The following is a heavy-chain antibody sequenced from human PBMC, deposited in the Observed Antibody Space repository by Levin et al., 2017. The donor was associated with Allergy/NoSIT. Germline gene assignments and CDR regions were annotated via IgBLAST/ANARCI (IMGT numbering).Heavy chain of an antibody. CDR1: GYTFTGYY. D-gene: IGHD5-12*01. J-gene: IGHJ4*02. V-gene: IGHV1-2*02. CDR2: INPNSGGT. CDR3: ARDLVRIHSGDEGFDY. Sequence: ASVKVSCKASGYTFTGYYMHWVRQAPGQGLELMGWINPNSGGTNYAQKFQGRVTMTRDTSISTAYMELSRLRSDDTAVYYCARDLVRIHSGDEGFDYWGQGTLVTVSS.